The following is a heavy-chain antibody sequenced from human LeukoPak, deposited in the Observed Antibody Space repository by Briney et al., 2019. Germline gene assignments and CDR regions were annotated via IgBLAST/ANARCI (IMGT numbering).Heavy chain of an antibody. CDR2: IYHSGST. D-gene: IGHD6-13*01. CDR3: ARVRDSSSWYLKAFDI. V-gene: IGHV4-39*07. Sequence: SETLSLTCTVSGGSISSSNYYWGWIRQPPGKGLEWIGSIYHSGSTYYNPSLKSRVTISVDRSKNQFSLKLSSVTAADTAVYYCARVRDSSSWYLKAFDIWGQGTMVTVSS. J-gene: IGHJ3*02. CDR1: GGSISSSNYY.